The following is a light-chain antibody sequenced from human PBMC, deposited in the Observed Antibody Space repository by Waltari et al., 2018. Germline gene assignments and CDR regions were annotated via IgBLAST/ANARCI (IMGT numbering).Light chain of an antibody. CDR3: NSRDSSGNHPEVV. CDR1: SLSSYY. J-gene: IGLJ2*01. CDR2: GKN. V-gene: IGLV3-19*01. Sequence: SSELTQDPAVSVALGQTVRITCQGDSLSSYYASWYQQKPGQAPVLVIYGKNNRPSGIPDRFSGSSSGNTASLTITGAQAEDEADYYCNSRDSSGNHPEVVFGGGTKLTVL.